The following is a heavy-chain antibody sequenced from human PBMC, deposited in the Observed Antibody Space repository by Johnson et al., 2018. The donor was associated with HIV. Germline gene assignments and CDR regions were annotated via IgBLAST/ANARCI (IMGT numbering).Heavy chain of an antibody. CDR3: ARRGYSSSGGAFDI. D-gene: IGHD6-6*01. CDR2: INWNGGST. Sequence: VQLVESGGGVVQPGRSLRLSCAASGFTFNTYGMHWVRQAPGKGLEWVSGINWNGGSTGYADSVKGRFTISRDNAKNSLFLQMNSLRAEDTAVYYCARRGYSSSGGAFDIWGQGTMVTVSS. V-gene: IGHV3-20*04. CDR1: GFTFNTYG. J-gene: IGHJ3*02.